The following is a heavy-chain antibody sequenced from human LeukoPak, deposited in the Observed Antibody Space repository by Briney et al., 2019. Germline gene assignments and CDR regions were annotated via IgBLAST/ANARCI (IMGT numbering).Heavy chain of an antibody. CDR3: ASSGSPGY. Sequence: GRSLRLSCAASGFTFSSYGMHWVRQAPGKGLEWVSAISGSGGSTYYADSVKGRFTISRYNSKNTLYLQMNSLRAEDTAVYYCASSGSPGYWGQGTLVTVSS. CDR2: ISGSGGST. V-gene: IGHV3-23*01. J-gene: IGHJ4*02. CDR1: GFTFSSYG. D-gene: IGHD1-26*01.